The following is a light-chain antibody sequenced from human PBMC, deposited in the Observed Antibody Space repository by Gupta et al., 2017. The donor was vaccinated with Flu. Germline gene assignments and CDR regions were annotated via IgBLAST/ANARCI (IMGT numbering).Light chain of an antibody. V-gene: IGKV1-9*01. CDR3: QQRNSSPFT. CDR1: QGIYSY. J-gene: IGKJ4*01. CDR2: AAS. Sequence: DIQPTQSPSFLSESVGDRVTITCRASQGIYSYLAWYQQKPGNAPRLLIYAASGGESGIPSRFSGSGSGTEFTLTISSLQPEDFATYYCQQRNSSPFTFGRGTKVDIK.